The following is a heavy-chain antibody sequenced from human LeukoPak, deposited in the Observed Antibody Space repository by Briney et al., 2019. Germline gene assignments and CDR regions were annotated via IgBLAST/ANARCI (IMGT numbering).Heavy chain of an antibody. Sequence: SETLSLTCTVSGGSISSYYWSWIRQPPGKGLEWIGYIYYSGSTNYNPSLKSRVTISVDTSKNQFSLKLSSVTAADTAVYYCARTPVAVAGLFDPWGQGTLVTVSS. V-gene: IGHV4-59*12. D-gene: IGHD6-19*01. CDR1: GGSISSYY. J-gene: IGHJ5*02. CDR3: ARTPVAVAGLFDP. CDR2: IYYSGST.